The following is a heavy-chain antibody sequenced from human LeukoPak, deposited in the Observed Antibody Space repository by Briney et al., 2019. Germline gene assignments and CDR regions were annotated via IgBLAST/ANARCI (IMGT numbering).Heavy chain of an antibody. CDR1: GFTFSNYH. Sequence: PGGSLRLSCATSGFTFSNYHMSWVRQAPGRGLEWVSAISGSGSSTYYADSVKGRFTISRDYSRNTLDLQMNSLRADDTAIYYCAKRFHERGGHFDCWGQGTLVTVSS. J-gene: IGHJ4*02. CDR2: ISGSGSST. V-gene: IGHV3-23*01. CDR3: AKRFHERGGHFDC. D-gene: IGHD1-26*01.